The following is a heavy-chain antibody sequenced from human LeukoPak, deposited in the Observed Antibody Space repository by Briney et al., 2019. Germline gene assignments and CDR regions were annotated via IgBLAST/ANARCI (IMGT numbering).Heavy chain of an antibody. CDR3: ARVRFLARLTEGYDSSGYYFYY. CDR2: INPNSGGT. CDR1: GYTFTGYY. D-gene: IGHD3-22*01. V-gene: IGHV1-2*02. J-gene: IGHJ4*02. Sequence: VASVKVSCKASGYTFTGYYMHWVRQAPGQGLEWMGWINPNSGGTNYAQKFQGRVTMTRDTSISTAYMELSRLRPDDTAVYYCARVRFLARLTEGYDSSGYYFYYWGQGTLVTVSS.